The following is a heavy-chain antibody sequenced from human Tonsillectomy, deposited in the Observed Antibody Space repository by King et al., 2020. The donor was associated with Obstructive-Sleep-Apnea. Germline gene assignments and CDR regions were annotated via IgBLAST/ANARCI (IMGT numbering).Heavy chain of an antibody. V-gene: IGHV4-59*01. CDR3: ATSGYSYGPIDY. CDR1: GGSISTYY. CDR2: IYYTGST. Sequence: VQLQESGPGLVKPSETLSLTSTVSGGSISTYYWSWIRQPPGKGLEWIGDIYYTGSTTYNPSPKSRVTISVDTPKNQFPLNLSPVTAADTAVYYCATSGYSYGPIDYWGQGTLVTVSS. D-gene: IGHD5-18*01. J-gene: IGHJ4*02.